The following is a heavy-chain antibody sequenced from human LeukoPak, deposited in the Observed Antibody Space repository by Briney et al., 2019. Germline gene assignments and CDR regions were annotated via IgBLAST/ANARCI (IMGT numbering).Heavy chain of an antibody. V-gene: IGHV4-4*07. D-gene: IGHD3-10*01. Sequence: SETLSLTCTVSGGSISSYYWSCIRQPAGKGLEWIGRIYTSGSTNYNPSLKSRVTMSVDTSKNQFSLKLSSVTAADTAVYYCARGLWFGSYYDAFDIWGQGTMVTVSS. CDR1: GGSISSYY. CDR3: ARGLWFGSYYDAFDI. CDR2: IYTSGST. J-gene: IGHJ3*02.